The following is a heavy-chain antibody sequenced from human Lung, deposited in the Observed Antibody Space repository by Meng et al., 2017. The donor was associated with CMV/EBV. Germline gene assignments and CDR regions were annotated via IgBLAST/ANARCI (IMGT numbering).Heavy chain of an antibody. CDR1: GGPFSGYY. J-gene: IGHJ4*02. Sequence: VRLPHWAQGLLEPSETLSSTCACYGGPFSGYYWSWIRQPPGKGLDWIGEINHSGSTNYNPSLKSRVAISVDTSRTQFSPKLSSVTAADTAVYYCARGELLWDYWGQGTLVTVSS. CDR3: ARGELLWDY. D-gene: IGHD2-2*01. V-gene: IGHV4-34*01. CDR2: INHSGST.